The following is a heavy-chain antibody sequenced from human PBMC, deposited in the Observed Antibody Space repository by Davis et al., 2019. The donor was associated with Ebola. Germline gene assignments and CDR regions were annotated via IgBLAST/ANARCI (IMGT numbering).Heavy chain of an antibody. D-gene: IGHD3-9*01. CDR2: ISSSSSTI. J-gene: IGHJ6*04. V-gene: IGHV3-48*02. CDR1: GFTFSSYS. Sequence: GESLKISCAASGFTFSSYSMNWVCQAPGKGLEWVSYISSSSSTIYYADSVKGRFTISRDNAKNSLYLQMNSLRDEDTAVYYCARNWLSPYYYYDMDVWGKGTTVTVSS. CDR3: ARNWLSPYYYYDMDV.